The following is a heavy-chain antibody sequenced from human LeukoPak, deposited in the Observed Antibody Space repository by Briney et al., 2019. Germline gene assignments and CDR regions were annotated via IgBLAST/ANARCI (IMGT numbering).Heavy chain of an antibody. V-gene: IGHV4-59*08. CDR1: GGSISSSY. J-gene: IGHJ4*02. D-gene: IGHD3-10*01. Sequence: SETLSLTCTVSGGSISSSYWSWIRRPPGKGLEWIGYIIYSGSTNSNPSLKSRVTISIDTSRNQFSLKLSSVTAADTAVYYCARRSGSGSLNYFHYWGQGTLVTVSS. CDR3: ARRSGSGSLNYFHY. CDR2: IIYSGST.